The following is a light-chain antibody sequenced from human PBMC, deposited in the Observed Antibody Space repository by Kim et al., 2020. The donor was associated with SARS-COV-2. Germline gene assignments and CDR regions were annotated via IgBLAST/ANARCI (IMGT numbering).Light chain of an antibody. CDR3: NSYTSSSTLV. CDR1: SSDVGGYNY. J-gene: IGLJ3*02. Sequence: GHAITISCTGTSSDVGGYNYVSWYQQHPGKAPKLMIYDVSKRPSGVSNRFSGSKSGNTASLTISGLQAEDEADYYCNSYTSSSTLVFGGGTKLTVL. V-gene: IGLV2-14*04. CDR2: DVS.